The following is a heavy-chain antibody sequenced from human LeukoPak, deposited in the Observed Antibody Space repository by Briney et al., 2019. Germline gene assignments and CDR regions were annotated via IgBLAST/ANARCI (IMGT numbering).Heavy chain of an antibody. CDR2: ISWNSGSI. V-gene: IGHV3-9*01. J-gene: IGHJ4*02. CDR3: AKDTRRGSGYSYGFFDY. D-gene: IGHD5-18*01. CDR1: GFTFDDYA. Sequence: GRSLRLSCAASGFTFDDYAMHWVRQAPGKGPEWVSGISWNSGSIGYADSVKGRFTISRDNAKNSLYLQMNSLRAEDTALYYCAKDTRRGSGYSYGFFDYWGQGTLVTVSS.